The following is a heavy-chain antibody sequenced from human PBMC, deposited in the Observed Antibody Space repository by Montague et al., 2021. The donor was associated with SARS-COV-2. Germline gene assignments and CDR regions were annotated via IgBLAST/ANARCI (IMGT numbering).Heavy chain of an antibody. J-gene: IGHJ6*02. Sequence: SETLSLTCTVSGGSISSSSCYWGWIRQPPGKGLEWIGSIYYSGSTYYNPSLKSRVTISVDTSKNQFSLKLSSVTAADTAVYYCARVGRQQLVRLSGMDVWGPGTTVTVSS. V-gene: IGHV4-39*07. CDR3: ARVGRQQLVRLSGMDV. CDR1: GGSISSSSCY. D-gene: IGHD6-13*01. CDR2: IYYSGST.